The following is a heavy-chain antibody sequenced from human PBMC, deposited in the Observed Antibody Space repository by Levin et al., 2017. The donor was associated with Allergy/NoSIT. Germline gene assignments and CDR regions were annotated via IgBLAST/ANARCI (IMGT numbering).Heavy chain of an antibody. Sequence: GSLRLSCAVYGASFRDYYWTWIRQPPGKGLEWIGEINHSGSTNYNPSLKSRVTISVDTSKNQFSLKLSSVTAADTAVYYCARGRGIPDSWGQGTLVTVSS. CDR1: GASFRDYY. D-gene: IGHD1-14*01. J-gene: IGHJ4*02. CDR2: INHSGST. V-gene: IGHV4-34*01. CDR3: ARGRGIPDS.